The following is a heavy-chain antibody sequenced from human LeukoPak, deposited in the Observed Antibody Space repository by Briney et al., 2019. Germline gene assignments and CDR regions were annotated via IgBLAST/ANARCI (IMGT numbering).Heavy chain of an antibody. D-gene: IGHD6-19*01. CDR2: INPIFGTA. CDR3: ARGYSSGWYDRFDP. V-gene: IGHV1-69*05. J-gene: IGHJ5*02. CDR1: GGTFSSYA. Sequence: SVKVSCKASGGTFSSYAISWVRQAPGQGLEWMGGINPIFGTANYAQKFQGRVTITTDESTSTAYMELSSLRSEDTAVYYCARGYSSGWYDRFDPWGQGTLVTVSS.